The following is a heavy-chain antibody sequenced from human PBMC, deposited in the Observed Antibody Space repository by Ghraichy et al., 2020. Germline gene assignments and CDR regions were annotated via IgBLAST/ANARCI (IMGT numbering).Heavy chain of an antibody. J-gene: IGHJ6*02. D-gene: IGHD3-10*01. CDR3: ATPGTFTRSRCFPSDYYYYGLDV. CDR2: ISASGGIT. V-gene: IGHV3-23*01. CDR1: GFTFSKSA. Sequence: GGSLRLSCAGTGFTFSKSAMSWVRQAPGKGLHWVSGISASGGITNYADSVKGRFTISRDNSKNTLYLQMNSLRVEDTAVYYCATPGTFTRSRCFPSDYYYYGLDVWGQGTTVTVSS.